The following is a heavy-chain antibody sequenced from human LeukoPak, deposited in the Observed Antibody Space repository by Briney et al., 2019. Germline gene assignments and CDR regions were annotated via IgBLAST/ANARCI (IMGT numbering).Heavy chain of an antibody. CDR3: ARARLPGIAVAGTGTANY. V-gene: IGHV1-69*13. D-gene: IGHD6-19*01. CDR2: IIPIFGTA. J-gene: IGHJ4*02. CDR1: GGTFSSYA. Sequence: SVKVSCKASGGTFSSYAISWVRQAPGQGLEWMGGIIPIFGTANYAQKFQGRVAITADESTSTAYMELSSLRSEDTAVYYCARARLPGIAVAGTGTANYWGQGTLVTVSS.